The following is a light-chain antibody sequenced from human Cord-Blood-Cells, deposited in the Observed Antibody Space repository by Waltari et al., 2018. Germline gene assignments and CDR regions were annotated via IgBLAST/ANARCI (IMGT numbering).Light chain of an antibody. J-gene: IGKJ2*01. CDR2: AAS. Sequence: DIQMTQSPSSLSASVCARVTITCRASQSISSYLNWYQQKPGKAPKLLIYAASSLQSGVPSRFSGSGSGTDFTLTISSLQPEDFATYYCQQSYSTPYTFGQGTKLEIK. CDR1: QSISSY. CDR3: QQSYSTPYT. V-gene: IGKV1-39*01.